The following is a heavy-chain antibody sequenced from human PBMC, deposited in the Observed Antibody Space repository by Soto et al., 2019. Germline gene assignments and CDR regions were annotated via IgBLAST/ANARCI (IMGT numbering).Heavy chain of an antibody. CDR2: ISSGSSYI. D-gene: IGHD3-10*01. CDR1: GFTFNTYT. V-gene: IGHV3-21*01. Sequence: EVQLVESGGGLVKPGGSLRLSCAASGFTFNTYTMNWVRQAPGKGLEWVSSISSGSSYIYNADSVKGRFTISRDNAQNSLYLQMNSLRAEDTAVYYCARDPFGSARMEVWGQGTTVTVSS. CDR3: ARDPFGSARMEV. J-gene: IGHJ6*02.